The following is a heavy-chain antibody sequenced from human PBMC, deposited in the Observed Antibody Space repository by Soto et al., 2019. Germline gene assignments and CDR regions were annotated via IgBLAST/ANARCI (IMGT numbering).Heavy chain of an antibody. CDR3: ARDQDVSTYHGMDV. D-gene: IGHD2-2*01. CDR1: GGTFSSYA. Sequence: QVQLVQSGAEVKKPGSSVKVSCKASGGTFSSYAISWVRQAPGQGLEWMGGIIPIFGTANYAQKFQGRVTTXAXEXARQAYMELSSLRSEDTAVYYCARDQDVSTYHGMDVWGQGTTVTVSS. CDR2: IIPIFGTA. J-gene: IGHJ6*02. V-gene: IGHV1-69*12.